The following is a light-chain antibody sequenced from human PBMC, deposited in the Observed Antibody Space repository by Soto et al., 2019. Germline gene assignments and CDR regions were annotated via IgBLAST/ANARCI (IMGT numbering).Light chain of an antibody. CDR1: QTISKS. J-gene: IGKJ1*01. Sequence: IQMTQSPSSLSASVGDTISITCRSFQTISKSLNWYQQRPGKAPKLLIFGASNLQSGVPPRFSGSGSGTDFTLAISSLQPEDSATYYCLQDINYPWTFGQGTKVDIK. V-gene: IGKV1-6*01. CDR2: GAS. CDR3: LQDINYPWT.